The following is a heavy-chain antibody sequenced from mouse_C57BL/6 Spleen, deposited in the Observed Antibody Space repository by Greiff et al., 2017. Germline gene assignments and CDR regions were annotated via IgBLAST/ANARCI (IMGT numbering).Heavy chain of an antibody. CDR3: AREGGYGSSYNYAMDY. Sequence: EVKLVESGGGLVKPGGSLKLSCAASGFTFSSYAMSWVRQTPEKRLEWVATISDGGSYTYYPDNVKGRFTISRDNAKNNLYLQMSHLKSEDTAMYYCAREGGYGSSYNYAMDYWGQGTSVTVSS. CDR2: ISDGGSYT. D-gene: IGHD1-1*01. J-gene: IGHJ4*01. V-gene: IGHV5-4*01. CDR1: GFTFSSYA.